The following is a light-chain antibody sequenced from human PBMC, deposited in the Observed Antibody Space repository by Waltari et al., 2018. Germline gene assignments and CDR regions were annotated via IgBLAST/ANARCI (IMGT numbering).Light chain of an antibody. V-gene: IGLV2-14*01. J-gene: IGLJ1*01. CDR3: SSYTTTTTLL. Sequence: QSVLTQPPSASGTPGQRVTISCSGSRSNIGNNYVYWYQQHPGKAPELMIYEVTYRPSGVSNRFSGSKSGNTASLTISGLQAEDEADYYCSSYTTTTTLLFGTGTKVTVL. CDR1: RSNIGNNY. CDR2: EVT.